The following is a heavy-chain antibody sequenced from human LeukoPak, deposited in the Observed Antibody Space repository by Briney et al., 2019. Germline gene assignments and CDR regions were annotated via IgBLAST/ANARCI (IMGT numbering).Heavy chain of an antibody. CDR2: IYYSGST. V-gene: IGHV4-39*07. D-gene: IGHD4-17*01. CDR3: ASYYGDYHSGDY. CDR1: GGSISSSSYY. Sequence: SETLSLTCTVSGGSISSSSYYWGWIRQPPGKGLEWIGSIYYSGSTYYNPSLKSRVTISVDTSKNQFSLKLSSVTAADTAVYYCASYYGDYHSGDYWGQGTLVTVSS. J-gene: IGHJ4*02.